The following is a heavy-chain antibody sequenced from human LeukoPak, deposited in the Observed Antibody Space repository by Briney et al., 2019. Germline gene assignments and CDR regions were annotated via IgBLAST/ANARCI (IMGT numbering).Heavy chain of an antibody. CDR3: AKDSGPTPWGHHYYYYMDV. J-gene: IGHJ6*03. V-gene: IGHV3-30*02. D-gene: IGHD3-16*01. Sequence: GGSLRLSCAASGFTFSSYGMHWVRQAPGKGLEWVAFIRYDGSNKYYADSVKGRFTISRDNSKNTLYLQMNSLRAEDTAVYYCAKDSGPTPWGHHYYYYMDVWGKGTTVTISS. CDR1: GFTFSSYG. CDR2: IRYDGSNK.